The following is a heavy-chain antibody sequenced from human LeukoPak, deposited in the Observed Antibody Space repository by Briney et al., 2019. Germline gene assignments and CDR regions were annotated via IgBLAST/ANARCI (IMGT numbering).Heavy chain of an antibody. J-gene: IGHJ6*02. D-gene: IGHD6-19*01. CDR2: IYYSGST. CDR1: GGSMSPYH. Sequence: SETLSLTCTVSGGSMSPYHWGWIRQPPGKGLEWTGYIYYSGSTNYNPSLNSRVTISTDTSKSQFSLNLRSVTAEDTGIYYCARDSRLYSSGWYGTYYYYYGMDVWGQGTTVTVSS. V-gene: IGHV4-59*01. CDR3: ARDSRLYSSGWYGTYYYYYGMDV.